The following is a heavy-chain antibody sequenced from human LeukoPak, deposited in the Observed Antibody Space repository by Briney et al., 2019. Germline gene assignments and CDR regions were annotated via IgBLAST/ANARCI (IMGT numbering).Heavy chain of an antibody. CDR1: GGSISSYY. CDR3: ARVPRSPYDRSGYYPYYFDY. Sequence: SETLSLTCTVSGGSISSYYWSWIRQPPGKGLEWIGYIYYSGSTNYNPSLKSRVTISVDTSKNHFSLKLSSVTAADTAVYYCARVPRSPYDRSGYYPYYFDYWGQGTLVTVSS. D-gene: IGHD3-22*01. V-gene: IGHV4-59*08. CDR2: IYYSGST. J-gene: IGHJ4*02.